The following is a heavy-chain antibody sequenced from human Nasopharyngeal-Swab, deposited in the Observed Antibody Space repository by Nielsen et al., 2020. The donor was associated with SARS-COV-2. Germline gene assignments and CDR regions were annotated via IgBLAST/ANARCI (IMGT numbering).Heavy chain of an antibody. J-gene: IGHJ3*02. Sequence: ASVKVSCKTSGFTFSHYFMHWVRQAPGQGLEWMGVITPSGGATNYARKFRGRVTMTRDPSTSTVYLDLSSLKSEDTAVYYCARDSRLRSMVRGDNDAFDIWGQGTMVTVSS. V-gene: IGHV1-46*01. CDR3: ARDSRLRSMVRGDNDAFDI. D-gene: IGHD3-10*01. CDR2: ITPSGGAT. CDR1: GFTFSHYF.